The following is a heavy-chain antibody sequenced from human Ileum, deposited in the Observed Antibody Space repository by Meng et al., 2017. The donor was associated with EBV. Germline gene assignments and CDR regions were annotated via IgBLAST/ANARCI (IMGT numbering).Heavy chain of an antibody. CDR3: ARVGDYAYKD. J-gene: IGHJ1*01. CDR2: INGDGTST. Sequence: EVRVVESGGGLVQPGGSLRLSCAVSGLTFSSFWMHWVRQGPGKGLVWVSRINGDGTSTSYADSVKGRFTISRDNAKNTLYLQMNSLRAEDTAVYYCARVGDYAYKDWGQGTLVTVSS. CDR1: GLTFSSFW. V-gene: IGHV3-74*01. D-gene: IGHD4-17*01.